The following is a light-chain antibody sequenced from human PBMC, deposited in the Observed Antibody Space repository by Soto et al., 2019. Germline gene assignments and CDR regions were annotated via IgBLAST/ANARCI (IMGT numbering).Light chain of an antibody. CDR1: SSDVGGYNY. CDR2: EVS. Sequence: QSALTQPASVSGSPGQSITISCTGTSSDVGGYNYVSWYQQHPGKAPKLMIYEVSNRPLGVSNRFSGSKSGNTASLTISGLQAEDEPDYYCSSYTSSSTLDVFGTGTKLTVL. V-gene: IGLV2-14*01. CDR3: SSYTSSSTLDV. J-gene: IGLJ1*01.